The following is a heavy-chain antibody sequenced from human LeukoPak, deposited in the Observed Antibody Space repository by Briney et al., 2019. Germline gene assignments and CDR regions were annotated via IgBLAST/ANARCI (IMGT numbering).Heavy chain of an antibody. CDR1: GFTFSSYG. J-gene: IGHJ4*02. Sequence: PGGSLRLSCAASGFTFSSYGMHWVRQAPGKGLEWVSYISTMSSTKYYADSVKGRFTISRDNAKNSLYLQMNSLRDEDTAVYYCARGKIGYYYGDYDGFWGQGTLVTVSS. V-gene: IGHV3-48*02. D-gene: IGHD4-17*01. CDR3: ARGKIGYYYGDYDGF. CDR2: ISTMSSTK.